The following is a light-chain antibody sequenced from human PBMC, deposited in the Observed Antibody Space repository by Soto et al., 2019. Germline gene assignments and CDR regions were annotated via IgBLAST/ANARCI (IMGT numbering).Light chain of an antibody. Sequence: DIVMTQSPATLSVSPGERATLSCRASQSVSSRLAWYQQQPGYAPRLLIYGASTRATGIPARFSGSGSGTDFTLTISSLQSEDFAVYYCQQYNNWPRTFGQGTKLEIK. CDR1: QSVSSR. J-gene: IGKJ2*01. V-gene: IGKV3D-15*01. CDR3: QQYNNWPRT. CDR2: GAS.